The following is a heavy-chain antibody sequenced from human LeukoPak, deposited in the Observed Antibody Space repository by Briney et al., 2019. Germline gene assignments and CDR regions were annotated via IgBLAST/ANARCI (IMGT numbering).Heavy chain of an antibody. CDR3: ARDYYGSGSHPPSPYYYYGMDV. D-gene: IGHD3-10*01. Sequence: PSETLSLTCTVSGGSISSYYWSWIRQPAGKGLEWIGRIYTSGSTNYNPSLKSRVTMSVDTSKNQFSLKLSSVTAADTAVYYCARDYYGSGSHPPSPYYYYGMDVWGQGTTVTVSS. CDR1: GGSISSYY. CDR2: IYTSGST. V-gene: IGHV4-4*07. J-gene: IGHJ6*02.